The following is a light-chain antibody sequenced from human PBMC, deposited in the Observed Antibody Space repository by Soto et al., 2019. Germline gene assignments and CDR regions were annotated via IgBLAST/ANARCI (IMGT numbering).Light chain of an antibody. Sequence: DIQMTQSPSTLSASVGDRVTITCRASQSISSWLAWYQQKPGTAPNLLIYKASTLQSGVPSRFSGSGSGTEFTLTISSLQPDDSATYDCQQYHDNWTFGQGTKLEIK. V-gene: IGKV1-5*03. CDR1: QSISSW. J-gene: IGKJ1*01. CDR2: KAS. CDR3: QQYHDNWT.